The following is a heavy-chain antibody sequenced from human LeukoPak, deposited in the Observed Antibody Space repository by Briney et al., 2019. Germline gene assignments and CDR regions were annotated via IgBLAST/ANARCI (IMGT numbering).Heavy chain of an antibody. J-gene: IGHJ5*02. D-gene: IGHD3-10*01. CDR1: GGSISSYY. V-gene: IGHV4-59*01. CDR2: IYYSGST. Sequence: PSETLSLTCAVSGGSISSYYWSWIRQPPGKGLEWIGYIYYSGSTNYNPSFKSRVTISVDTSKNQFSLKLSSVTAADTAVYYCARVSSYYGSGSYYSSFDPWGQGTLVTVSS. CDR3: ARVSSYYGSGSYYSSFDP.